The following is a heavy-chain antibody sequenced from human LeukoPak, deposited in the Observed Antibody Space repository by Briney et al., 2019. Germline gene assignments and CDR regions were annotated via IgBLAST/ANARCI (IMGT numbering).Heavy chain of an antibody. Sequence: SETLSLTCTVSGGSISSYYWSWIRQPPGKGLEWIGYIYYSGSTNYNPSLKSRVTISVDTSKNQFSLKLSSVTAADTAVYYRARDQDPYYDILTGSLGAFDIWGQGTMVTVSS. CDR3: ARDQDPYYDILTGSLGAFDI. J-gene: IGHJ3*02. D-gene: IGHD3-9*01. CDR1: GGSISSYY. CDR2: IYYSGST. V-gene: IGHV4-59*01.